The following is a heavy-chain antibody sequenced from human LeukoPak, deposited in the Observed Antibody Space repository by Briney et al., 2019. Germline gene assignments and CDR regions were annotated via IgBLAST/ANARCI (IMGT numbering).Heavy chain of an antibody. Sequence: ASVKVSCKASGYTFNSYGISWVRQAPGQGLEWMGWISGYNGNTKYAQKLQGRDTITTDTSTSTAYMELRGLRSDDTAVYYCAREVATITVAAAGGIDSWGQGTLVTVSS. CDR1: GYTFNSYG. CDR2: ISGYNGNT. J-gene: IGHJ4*02. D-gene: IGHD5-12*01. V-gene: IGHV1-18*01. CDR3: AREVATITVAAAGGIDS.